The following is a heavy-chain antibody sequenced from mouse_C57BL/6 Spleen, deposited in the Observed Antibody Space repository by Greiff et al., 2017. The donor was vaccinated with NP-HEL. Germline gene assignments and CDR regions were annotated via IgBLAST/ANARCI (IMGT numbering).Heavy chain of an antibody. Sequence: EVQLQQSGPVLVKPGASVKMSCKASGYTFTDYYMNWVKQSHGKSLEWIGVINPYNGGTSYNQKFKGKATLTVDKSSSTAYMELNSLTSEDSAVYYCARDYYYGSSEYFDVWGTGTTVTVSS. V-gene: IGHV1-19*01. D-gene: IGHD1-1*01. CDR1: GYTFTDYY. CDR2: INPYNGGT. CDR3: ARDYYYGSSEYFDV. J-gene: IGHJ1*03.